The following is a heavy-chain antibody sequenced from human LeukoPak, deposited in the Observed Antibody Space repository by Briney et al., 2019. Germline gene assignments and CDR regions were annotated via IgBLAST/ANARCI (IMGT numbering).Heavy chain of an antibody. CDR2: IIPIFATA. V-gene: IGHV1-69*13. Sequence: SVKVSCKASVGTFNSDGISWVRQAPGQGLEWMGGIIPIFATANYAQKFQGRVTITADESTSTAYMELSSLRSEYTAVYYCAIGAPTLGQEIAYWGQGTLVTVSS. D-gene: IGHD1-26*01. J-gene: IGHJ4*02. CDR3: AIGAPTLGQEIAY. CDR1: VGTFNSDG.